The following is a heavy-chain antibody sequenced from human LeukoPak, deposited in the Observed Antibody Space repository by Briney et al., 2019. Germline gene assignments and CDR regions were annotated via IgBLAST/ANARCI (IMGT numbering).Heavy chain of an antibody. CDR3: AIDWAHHGADIEYSSSSGAY. CDR1: GFTFSSYA. J-gene: IGHJ4*02. CDR2: FSGSGGST. D-gene: IGHD6-6*01. V-gene: IGHV3-23*01. Sequence: GGSLRLSCAASGFTFSSYAMSWVRQAPGKGLEWVSAFSGSGGSTYYADSVKGRFTISRDNGENTLYLQMHTLTAEDTAVYYCAIDWAHHGADIEYSSSSGAYWRQGTLVTVSS.